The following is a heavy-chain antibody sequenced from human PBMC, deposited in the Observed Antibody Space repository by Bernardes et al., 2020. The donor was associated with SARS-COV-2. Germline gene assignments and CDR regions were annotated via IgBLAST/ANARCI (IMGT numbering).Heavy chain of an antibody. Sequence: ASVKVSCKVSGYTLTELSMHWVRQAPGKGLEWMGGFDPEDGETIYAQKFQGRVTMTEDTSTDTAYMELSSLRSEDTALYYCAKDIGQGSSDYYYYGMDVWGQGTTVTVSS. CDR2: FDPEDGET. CDR3: AKDIGQGSSDYYYYGMDV. J-gene: IGHJ6*02. D-gene: IGHD2-2*01. CDR1: GYTLTELS. V-gene: IGHV1-24*01.